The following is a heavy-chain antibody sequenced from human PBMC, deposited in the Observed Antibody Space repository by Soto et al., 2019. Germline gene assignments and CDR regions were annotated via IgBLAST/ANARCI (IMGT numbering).Heavy chain of an antibody. D-gene: IGHD6-19*01. CDR2: IDPSDSYT. CDR3: ASGGRYSSGWYDAFDI. V-gene: IGHV5-10-1*01. Sequence: GEPLKISCNGSGYSFTSYWISWVRQMPGKGLEWMGRIDPSDSYTNYSPSFQGHVTISADKSINTAYLQWGSLKASDTAMYFCASGGRYSSGWYDAFDIWGQGTMVTVSS. CDR1: GYSFTSYW. J-gene: IGHJ3*02.